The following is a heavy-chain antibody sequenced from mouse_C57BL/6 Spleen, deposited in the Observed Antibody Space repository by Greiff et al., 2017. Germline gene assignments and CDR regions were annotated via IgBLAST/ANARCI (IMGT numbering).Heavy chain of an antibody. D-gene: IGHD2-4*01. V-gene: IGHV1-81*01. CDR2: IYPRSGNT. CDR1: GYTFTSYG. J-gene: IGHJ1*03. Sequence: VQLVESGAELARPGASVKLSCKASGYTFTSYGLSWVKQRTGQGLEWIGEIYPRSGNTYYNEKFKGKATLTADKSSSTAYMELRSLTSEDSAVYFCARGYDYDGSFDVWGTGTTVTVSS. CDR3: ARGYDYDGSFDV.